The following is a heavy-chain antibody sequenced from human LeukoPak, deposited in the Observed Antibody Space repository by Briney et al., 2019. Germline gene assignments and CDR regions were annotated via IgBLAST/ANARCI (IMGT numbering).Heavy chain of an antibody. CDR3: AGEHCSGGRCHFAY. CDR2: IYYSGST. Sequence: SETLSLTCTVSGGSISSYYWSWIRQPPGKGLEWIGYIYYSGSTNYNPSLKSRVTISVDTSKNQFSLKLSSVTAADTAVYYCAGEHCSGGRCHFAYWGPRTLVTVSS. D-gene: IGHD2-15*01. J-gene: IGHJ4*02. V-gene: IGHV4-59*01. CDR1: GGSISSYY.